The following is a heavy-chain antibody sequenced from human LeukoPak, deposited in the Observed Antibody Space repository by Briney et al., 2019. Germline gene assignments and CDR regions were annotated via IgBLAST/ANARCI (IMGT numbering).Heavy chain of an antibody. J-gene: IGHJ3*01. CDR3: ARAFGWGVDF. CDR2: ISSSSSPI. V-gene: IGHV3-48*01. Sequence: SGGSLRLSCAASGFTFSIYSMTWVRQAPGKGLEWVSYISSSSSPIYYADSVKGRFTISRDNAKNSLYLQMNSLRAGDTAVYYCARAFGWGVDFWGQGTMVTVSS. D-gene: IGHD3-10*01. CDR1: GFTFSIYS.